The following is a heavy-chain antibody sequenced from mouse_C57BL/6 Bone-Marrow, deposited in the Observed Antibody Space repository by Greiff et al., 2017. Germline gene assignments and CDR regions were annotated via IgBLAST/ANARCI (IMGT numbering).Heavy chain of an antibody. CDR3: AREGVTTVVAHYFDD. Sequence: VQLQQSGPELVKPGASVKISCKASGYSFTGYYMNWVKQSPEKSLEWIGEINPSTGGTTYNQKFKAKATFTVDKSSSTAYMKLKRLTSEHTAVYDCAREGVTTVVAHYFDDWGPGTTLTVSS. J-gene: IGHJ2*01. CDR1: GYSFTGYY. D-gene: IGHD1-1*01. CDR2: INPSTGGT. V-gene: IGHV1-42*01.